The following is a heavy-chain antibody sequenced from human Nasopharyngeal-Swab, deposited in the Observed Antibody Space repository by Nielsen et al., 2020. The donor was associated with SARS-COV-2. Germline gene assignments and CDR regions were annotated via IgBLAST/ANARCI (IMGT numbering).Heavy chain of an antibody. Sequence: WVRQAPGQGLEWMGWINTNTGNLTYAQGFTGRFVFSLDTSVSTAYLQISSLKAEDTAVYYCARDVGLLRYFDWLYTPLYYFDYWGQGTLVTVSS. V-gene: IGHV7-4-1*02. CDR2: INTNTGNL. J-gene: IGHJ4*02. D-gene: IGHD3-9*01. CDR3: ARDVGLLRYFDWLYTPLYYFDY.